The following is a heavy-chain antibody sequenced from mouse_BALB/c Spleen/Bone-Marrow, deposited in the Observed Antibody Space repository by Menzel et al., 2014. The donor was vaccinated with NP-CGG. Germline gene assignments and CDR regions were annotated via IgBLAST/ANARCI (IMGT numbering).Heavy chain of an antibody. J-gene: IGHJ4*01. CDR1: GYAFTNYW. CDR3: AREVVRGLDY. D-gene: IGHD1-1*01. CDR2: INPGSGGI. V-gene: IGHV1-54*01. Sequence: QVQLKESGAELVRPGTSVKVSCKASGYAFTNYWIEWIKQRPGQGLEWIGVINPGSGGINYNEKFKGKATLTADKSSSTVYLQISSLTSEDSAVYFCAREVVRGLDYWGQGTPVTVSS.